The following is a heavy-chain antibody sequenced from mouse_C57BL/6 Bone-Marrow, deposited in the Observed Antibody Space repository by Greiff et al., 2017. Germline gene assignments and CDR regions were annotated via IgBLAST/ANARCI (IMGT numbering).Heavy chain of an antibody. V-gene: IGHV1-82*01. J-gene: IGHJ4*01. Sequence: QVQLQQSGPELVKPGASVKISCKASGYAFSSSWMNWVKQRPGKGLEWIGRIYPGDGDTNYNEKFKGKATLTADKSSSTAYMQLSSLTSEDSTVYFCARRAFPTVVARGYYYAIDYWGQGTSVTVSS. CDR2: IYPGDGDT. D-gene: IGHD1-1*01. CDR1: GYAFSSSW. CDR3: ARRAFPTVVARGYYYAIDY.